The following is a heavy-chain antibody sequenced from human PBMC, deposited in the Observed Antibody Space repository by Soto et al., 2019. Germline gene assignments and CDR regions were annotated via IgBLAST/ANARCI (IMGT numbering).Heavy chain of an antibody. CDR1: GFTFSSYV. CDR2: ISYDGSNK. V-gene: IGHV3-30-3*01. D-gene: IGHD3-10*01. Sequence: QVQLVESGGGVVQPGRSLRLSCAASGFTFSSYVMHWVRQAPGKGLEWVAVISYDGSNKYYADSVKGRFTISRDNSKNTLYLQMNSLRAEDTAVYYCARDEDGGIDYWGQGTLVTVSS. J-gene: IGHJ4*02. CDR3: ARDEDGGIDY.